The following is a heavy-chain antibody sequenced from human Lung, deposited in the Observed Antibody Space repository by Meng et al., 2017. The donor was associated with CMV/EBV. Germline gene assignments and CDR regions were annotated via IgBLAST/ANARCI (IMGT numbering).Heavy chain of an antibody. J-gene: IGHJ5*02. CDR2: MNPNSGNT. CDR1: GYTFTSYD. Sequence: ASVKVSCKASGYTFTSYDINWVRQATGQGLEWMGWMNPNSGNTAYAPKFQGRLTMTRNTSINTAYMDLSSLRSEDTAIYYCTRGRGSTHKGNWFDPWGQRXLVTVSS. V-gene: IGHV1-8*01. CDR3: TRGRGSTHKGNWFDP. D-gene: IGHD3-10*01.